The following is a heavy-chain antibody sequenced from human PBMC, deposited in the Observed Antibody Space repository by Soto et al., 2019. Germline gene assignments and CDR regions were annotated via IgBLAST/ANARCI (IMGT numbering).Heavy chain of an antibody. CDR2: ISAYNGHT. D-gene: IGHD3-10*01. J-gene: IGHJ6*02. CDR1: GYTFTSYG. CDR3: ARDGITMVRGSAETGDDYDYGMDV. V-gene: IGHV1-18*04. Sequence: QVQLVQSGAEVKKPGASVKVSCKASGYTFTSYGISWVRQAPGQGLEWMGWISAYNGHTNYAQKLQGRVTMTTDTSTSTAYMELRSLRSDDTAVYYGARDGITMVRGSAETGDDYDYGMDVWGQGTTVTVSS.